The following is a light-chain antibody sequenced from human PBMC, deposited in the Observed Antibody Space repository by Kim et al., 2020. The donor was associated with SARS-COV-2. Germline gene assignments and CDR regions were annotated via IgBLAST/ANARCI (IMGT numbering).Light chain of an antibody. V-gene: IGKV3-20*01. J-gene: IGKJ2*01. Sequence: FSPGERATLSCRASQSVSSSYLAWYQPKPGQAPRLLIYGASSRATGIPDRFSGSGSGTDFTLTISRLEPEDFAVYYCQQYGSSPYTFGQGTKLEI. CDR2: GAS. CDR1: QSVSSSY. CDR3: QQYGSSPYT.